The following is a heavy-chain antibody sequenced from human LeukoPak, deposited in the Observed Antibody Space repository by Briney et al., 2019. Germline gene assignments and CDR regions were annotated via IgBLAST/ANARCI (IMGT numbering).Heavy chain of an antibody. Sequence: SETLSLTCTVSGGSISTYYWSWIRQPAGKDLEWIGHIYSSGSTNYNPSLKSRVTMSVDTSKNQFSLKLTSVTAADTAVYYCARDSITGTTCFDSWGQGTLVTVSS. CDR1: GGSISTYY. J-gene: IGHJ4*02. CDR2: IYSSGST. D-gene: IGHD1-20*01. CDR3: ARDSITGTTCFDS. V-gene: IGHV4-4*07.